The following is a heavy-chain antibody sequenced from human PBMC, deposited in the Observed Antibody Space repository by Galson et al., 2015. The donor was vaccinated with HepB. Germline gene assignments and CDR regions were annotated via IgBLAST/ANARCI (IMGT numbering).Heavy chain of an antibody. Sequence: SLRLSCAASAFTFDDFALLWVRQAPGKDLESVPGFSQDGDERSYADPVTALFPISRDNSKSTLFLHMDGLRAEDTAVYYCAKGTAHYDVSTGFDFWGQGALVTVSS. J-gene: IGHJ4*02. CDR1: AFTFDDFA. CDR2: FSQDGDER. V-gene: IGHV3-30*18. D-gene: IGHD3-9*01. CDR3: AKGTAHYDVSTGFDF.